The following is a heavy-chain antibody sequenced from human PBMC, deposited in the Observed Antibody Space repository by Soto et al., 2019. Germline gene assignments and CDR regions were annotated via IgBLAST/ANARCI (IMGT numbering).Heavy chain of an antibody. CDR1: GGSISSGGYY. D-gene: IGHD5-12*01. CDR2: IYYSGST. CDR3: ARKDSGYADYMDV. Sequence: QVQLQESGPGLVKPSQTLSLTCTVSGGSISSGGYYWSWIRQHPGKCLEWIGYIYYSGSTYYNPSLKSRVTMSVDTSENQCSLRLSSVTAADTAVYYCARKDSGYADYMDVWGKGTTVTVSS. J-gene: IGHJ6*03. V-gene: IGHV4-31*03.